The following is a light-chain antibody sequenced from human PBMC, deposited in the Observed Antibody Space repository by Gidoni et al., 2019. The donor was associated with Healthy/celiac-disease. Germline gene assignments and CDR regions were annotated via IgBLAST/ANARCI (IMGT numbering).Light chain of an antibody. CDR2: AAS. CDR3: QKYNSALFT. V-gene: IGKV1-27*01. Sequence: DIQLPQSPSSLSASVGDRVTITCRASQAISNYLAWYQQKPGKVPTLLIYAASTLQSGVPSRFSGSGSGTDFTLNISRLQAEDVAIYYCQKYNSALFTFXPXTKVDIK. J-gene: IGKJ3*01. CDR1: QAISNY.